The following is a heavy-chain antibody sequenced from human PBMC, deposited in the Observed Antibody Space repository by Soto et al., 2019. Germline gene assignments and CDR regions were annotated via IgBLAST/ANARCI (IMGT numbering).Heavy chain of an antibody. J-gene: IGHJ3*01. CDR1: GYSFDSYA. CDR3: ARENDPYGFDL. CDR2: IGSGDT. Sequence: QVQLVQSGATQEKPGASVKVSCEAFGYSFDSYAYSWVRQAPGQGLEWMGRIGSGDTNYAQKLQGRVTMTTDTSTKTANMELRSLRSDDTALYYCARENDPYGFDLWGQGKMVTVSS. V-gene: IGHV1-18*01.